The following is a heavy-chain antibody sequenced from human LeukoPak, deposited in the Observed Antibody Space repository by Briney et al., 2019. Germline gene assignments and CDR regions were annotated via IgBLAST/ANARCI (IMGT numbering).Heavy chain of an antibody. V-gene: IGHV4-4*07. J-gene: IGHJ4*02. Sequence: SETLSLTCTVSGGSISSYYWSWIRQPAGKGLEWIGRIYTSGSTNYNPSLKSRVTMSVDTSKNQFSLKLSSVTAADTAMYYCASKADYGDNLDYWGQGTLVTVSS. CDR1: GGSISSYY. CDR2: IYTSGST. D-gene: IGHD4-17*01. CDR3: ASKADYGDNLDY.